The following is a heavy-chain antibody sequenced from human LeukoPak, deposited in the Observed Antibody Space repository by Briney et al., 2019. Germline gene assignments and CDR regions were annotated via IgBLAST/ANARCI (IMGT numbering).Heavy chain of an antibody. Sequence: GASVKVSCKASGYTFTGYYMHWVRQAPGQGLEWMGWINPNSGGTNYAQKFQGRVTMTRDTSISTAYMELSRLRSDDTAVYYCARDANMAGLAYDYYYYMDVWGKGTTVTVSS. CDR3: ARDANMAGLAYDYYYYMDV. D-gene: IGHD6-19*01. CDR2: INPNSGGT. V-gene: IGHV1-2*02. J-gene: IGHJ6*03. CDR1: GYTFTGYY.